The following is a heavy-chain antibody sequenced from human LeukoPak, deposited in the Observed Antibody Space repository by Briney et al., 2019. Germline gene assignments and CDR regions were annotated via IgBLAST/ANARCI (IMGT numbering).Heavy chain of an antibody. CDR2: MYYSAST. Sequence: SETLSLTCSVSGSSISSYFWTWIRQPPGNGLEWIAYMYYSASTNYNPSLKSRVTISIDTSKNQLSLKLRSVTAADTAVYYCARIYGASDSALDYWGQGTLVTVSS. D-gene: IGHD5-12*01. CDR3: ARIYGASDSALDY. CDR1: GSSISSYF. J-gene: IGHJ4*02. V-gene: IGHV4-59*13.